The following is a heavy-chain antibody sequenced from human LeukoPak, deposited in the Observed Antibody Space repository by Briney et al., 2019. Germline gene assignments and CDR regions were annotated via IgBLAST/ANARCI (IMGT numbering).Heavy chain of an antibody. Sequence: GGSLRLSCAASGFTFSSYWMHWVRQAPGKGLVWVSRINSDGSSTSYADSVKGRFTISRDNAKNTLYLQMSSLRAEDTGVYYCARDRFNGGLYLGMYFYNGLDVWGLGTTVTVSS. V-gene: IGHV3-74*01. J-gene: IGHJ6*02. CDR1: GFTFSSYW. D-gene: IGHD7-27*01. CDR3: ARDRFNGGLYLGMYFYNGLDV. CDR2: INSDGSST.